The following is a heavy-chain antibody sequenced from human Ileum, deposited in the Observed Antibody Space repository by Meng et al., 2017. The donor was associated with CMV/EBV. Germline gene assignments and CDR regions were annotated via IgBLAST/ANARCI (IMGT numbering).Heavy chain of an antibody. CDR2: TYYRSRWYN. Sequence: PFQHQLPVVVTPPTPPSPTRSTSMASVSCNSVAGICIRQSPSRGLELLGRTYYRSRWYNDYAESVKSRITINPDTSTNQFSLDLSSVTPEDTAIYYCARGESSSLDYWGQGTLVTVSS. CDR3: ARGESSSLDY. D-gene: IGHD6-13*01. J-gene: IGHJ4*02. V-gene: IGHV6-1*01. CDR1: MASVSCNSVA.